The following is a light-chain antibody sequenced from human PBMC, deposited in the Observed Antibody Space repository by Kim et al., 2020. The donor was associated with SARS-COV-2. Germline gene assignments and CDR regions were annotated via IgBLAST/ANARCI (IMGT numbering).Light chain of an antibody. V-gene: IGKV1-5*03. CDR1: QSISSW. CDR2: ESS. CDR3: QQYNSYPLT. Sequence: DIQMTQSPSTLSASVGYRVTISCRASQSISSWLAWYQQKPGKAPNLLIYESSSLESGVPSRFSGSGSGTEFTLTISSLQPDDFATYYCQQYNSYPLTFGGWTKVDIK. J-gene: IGKJ4*01.